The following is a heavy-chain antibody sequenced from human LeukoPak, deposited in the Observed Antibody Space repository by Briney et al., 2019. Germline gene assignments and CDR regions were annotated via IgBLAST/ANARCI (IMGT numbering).Heavy chain of an antibody. CDR3: ARHNRGGDCYSVYYYYGMDV. D-gene: IGHD2-21*02. V-gene: IGHV4-59*08. CDR1: GGSISSYY. Sequence: SETLSLTCTVSGGSISSYYWSWIRQPPGKGLEWIGYIYYSGSTNYNPSLKSRVTISVDTSKNQFSLKLSSVTAADTAVYYCARHNRGGDCYSVYYYYGMDVWGQGTTVTVSS. J-gene: IGHJ6*02. CDR2: IYYSGST.